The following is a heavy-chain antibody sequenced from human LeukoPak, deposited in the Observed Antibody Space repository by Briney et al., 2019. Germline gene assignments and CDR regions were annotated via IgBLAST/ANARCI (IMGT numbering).Heavy chain of an antibody. J-gene: IGHJ4*02. D-gene: IGHD6-13*01. V-gene: IGHV3-13*04. CDR2: ISIAGDT. CDR3: ARGGYGSTWYVFDS. CDR1: GFTLTTYD. Sequence: GGSLRLSCAASGFTLTTYDMRWVRQSTGKGLEWVSAISIAGDTFYAGSVKGRFTISRDSAKNSLYLQMNSLRVGDTAVYYCARGGYGSTWYVFDSWGQGTLVTVSS.